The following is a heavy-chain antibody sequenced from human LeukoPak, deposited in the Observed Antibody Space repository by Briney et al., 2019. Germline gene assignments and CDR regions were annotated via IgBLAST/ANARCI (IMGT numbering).Heavy chain of an antibody. CDR3: ARDAYSSSWYNYCAFDI. J-gene: IGHJ3*02. D-gene: IGHD6-13*01. CDR2: IYTSGST. Sequence: SETLSLTCTVSGGSISSYYWSWVRQPAGKGLEWIGRIYTSGSTNYNPSLKSRVTMSVDTSKNQFSLKLSSVTAADTAVYYCARDAYSSSWYNYCAFDIWGQGTMVTVSS. CDR1: GGSISSYY. V-gene: IGHV4-4*07.